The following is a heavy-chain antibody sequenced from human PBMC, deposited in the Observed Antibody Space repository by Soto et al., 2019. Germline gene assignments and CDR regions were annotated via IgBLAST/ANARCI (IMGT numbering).Heavy chain of an antibody. D-gene: IGHD5-12*01. CDR1: EFTVSSYW. J-gene: IGHJ3*01. CDR3: ARNRYRGFDV. V-gene: IGHV3-7*03. CDR2: TKQDGGSDK. Sequence: GSLRLSCAASEFTVSSYWMTWVRQAPGNGLEGVASTKQDGGSDKSYVDSVKGRFTLSRDNAKNSLYLQMNSLRAEDTAVYYCARNRYRGFDVWGQGTMVTVSS.